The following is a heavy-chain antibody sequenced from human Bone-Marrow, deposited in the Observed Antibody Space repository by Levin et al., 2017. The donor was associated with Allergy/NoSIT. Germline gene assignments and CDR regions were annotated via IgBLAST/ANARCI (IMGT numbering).Heavy chain of an antibody. CDR2: ITGSGSST. D-gene: IGHD4-17*01. V-gene: IGHV3-23*01. Sequence: SGGSLRLSCAASGFTFRTSDMNWVRQAPGQGLEWVSGITGSGSSTYYADSVKGRFTISRDNSKSTLYLEMSSLRAEDTAVYYCAKEEGLTTETTHLVVFDYWGPGSLVTVSS. J-gene: IGHJ4*02. CDR3: AKEEGLTTETTHLVVFDY. CDR1: GFTFRTSD.